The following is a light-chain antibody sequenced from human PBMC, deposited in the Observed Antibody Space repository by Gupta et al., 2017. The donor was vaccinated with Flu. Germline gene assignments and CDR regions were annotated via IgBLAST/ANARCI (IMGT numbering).Light chain of an antibody. Sequence: QSALTQPASVSGSPGQSITISCTGTSSDVGGYNYDSWYQQHPGKAPKLMIYEVSKRPSGVSNRFAGSKSGNTASLTISGLEAEDAADYYCSSDTSSSTLWVFGGGTKLTVL. CDR2: EVS. CDR1: SSDVGGYNY. J-gene: IGLJ3*02. CDR3: SSDTSSSTLWV. V-gene: IGLV2-14*01.